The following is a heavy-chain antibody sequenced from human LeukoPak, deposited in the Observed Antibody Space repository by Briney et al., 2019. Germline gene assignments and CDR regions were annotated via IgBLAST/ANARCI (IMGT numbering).Heavy chain of an antibody. J-gene: IGHJ4*02. CDR2: ISSSSSYI. CDR3: AREGSTVSFDY. D-gene: IGHD4-11*01. V-gene: IGHV3-21*01. CDR1: GFTFSSYS. Sequence: GGSLRLSCAASGFTFSSYSMNWVHQAPGKGLEWVSSISSSSSYIYYADSVKGRFTISRDNAKNSLYLQMNSLRAEDTAVYYCAREGSTVSFDYWGQGTLVTVSS.